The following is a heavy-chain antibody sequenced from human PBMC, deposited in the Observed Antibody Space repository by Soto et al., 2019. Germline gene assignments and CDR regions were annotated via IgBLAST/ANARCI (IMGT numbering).Heavy chain of an antibody. CDR1: GFTLSDHY. V-gene: IGHV3-72*01. J-gene: IGHJ4*02. Sequence: DVQLVESGGGLVQPGGSLRLSCSVSGFTLSDHYIDWVRQAPGKGLAWVGRSRNQANGYSTIYAASVKGRFTTSRDDSKNLVYLQMESLRTEDTAVYYCVGDTYFSDSSSYTRCFDFWGQGALVTVSS. CDR2: SRNQANGYST. D-gene: IGHD3-22*01. CDR3: VGDTYFSDSSSYTRCFDF.